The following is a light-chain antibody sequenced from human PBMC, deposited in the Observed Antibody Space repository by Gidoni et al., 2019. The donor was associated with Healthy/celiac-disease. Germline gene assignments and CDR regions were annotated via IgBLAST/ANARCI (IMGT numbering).Light chain of an antibody. J-gene: IGKJ1*01. Sequence: EIVMTQSPATLSVSPGERATLSCRASQSVSSNFAWYQQKPGQAPRLLIYGASTRATGIPARFSGRGSGTEFTLTISSLQSEDFAVYYCQQYNNWPPWTFXXXTKVEIK. CDR3: QQYNNWPPWT. CDR1: QSVSSN. CDR2: GAS. V-gene: IGKV3-15*01.